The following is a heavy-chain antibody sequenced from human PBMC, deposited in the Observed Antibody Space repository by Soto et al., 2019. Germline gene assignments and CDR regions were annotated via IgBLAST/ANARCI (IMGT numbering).Heavy chain of an antibody. D-gene: IGHD4-17*01. CDR2: ISGSGGST. J-gene: IGHJ4*02. CDR1: GFTFSSYA. Sequence: GRSLRLSCAASGFTFSSYAMSWVRQAPGKGPEWVSAISGSGGSTYYADSVKGRFTISRDNSKSTLYLQMNSLRAEDTAVYYCAKDPVPTVTTWSGYYFDYWGQGTLVTVSS. CDR3: AKDPVPTVTTWSGYYFDY. V-gene: IGHV3-23*01.